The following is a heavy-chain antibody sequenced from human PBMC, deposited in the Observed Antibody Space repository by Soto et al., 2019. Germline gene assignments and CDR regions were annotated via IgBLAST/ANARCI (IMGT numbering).Heavy chain of an antibody. CDR3: AKHDDYVWGSYRSQVDY. D-gene: IGHD3-16*02. CDR1: VFPFISNT. V-gene: IGHV3-23*01. CDR2: ISGSGGST. Sequence: GGPLTFPSPSSVFPFISNTMSWVRRAPGKGLEWVSAISGSGGSTYYADSVKGRFTISRDNSKNTLYLQMNSLRAEDTAVYYCAKHDDYVWGSYRSQVDYWGQGTLVTVSS. J-gene: IGHJ4*02.